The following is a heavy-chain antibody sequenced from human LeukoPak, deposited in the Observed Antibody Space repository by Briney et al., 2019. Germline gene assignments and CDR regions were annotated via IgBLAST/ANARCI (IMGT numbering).Heavy chain of an antibody. D-gene: IGHD1-26*01. CDR2: IKQDESEK. Sequence: QTGGSLRLSCAASGFTFSAYWMSWVRQAPGKGLEWVANIKQDESEKYYVDSVKGRFTISRDNAKNSLYLQMNSMRAEDTAVYYCESYSESFHSYEYWGQGTLVTVSS. V-gene: IGHV3-7*02. CDR3: ESYSESFHSYEY. CDR1: GFTFSAYW. J-gene: IGHJ4*02.